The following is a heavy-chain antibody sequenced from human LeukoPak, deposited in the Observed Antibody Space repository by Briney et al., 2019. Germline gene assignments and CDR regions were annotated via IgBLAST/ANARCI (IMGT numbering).Heavy chain of an antibody. CDR2: ISYDGSNK. D-gene: IGHD3-22*01. CDR3: AKGGYYYDSSGLDY. V-gene: IGHV3-30*18. CDR1: GFTFSSYG. Sequence: GGSLRLSCAASGFTFSSYGMHWVRQAPGKGLEWVAVISYDGSNKYYADSVKGRFTIPRDNSKNTLYLQMNSLRAEDTAVYYCAKGGYYYDSSGLDYWGQGTLVTVSS. J-gene: IGHJ4*02.